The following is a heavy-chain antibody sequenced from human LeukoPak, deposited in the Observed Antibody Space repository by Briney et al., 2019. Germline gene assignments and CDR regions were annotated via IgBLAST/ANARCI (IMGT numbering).Heavy chain of an antibody. CDR1: GYTFTSYG. D-gene: IGHD3-22*01. J-gene: IGHJ6*02. CDR3: ARIYDSSGYYTRFVFYYYGMDV. Sequence: ASVKVSFKASGYTFTSYGISWVRQAPGQGLEWMGWISAYNGNTNYAQKLQGRVTMTTDTSTSTAYMELRSLRSDDTAVYYCARIYDSSGYYTRFVFYYYGMDVWGQGTTVTVSS. V-gene: IGHV1-18*01. CDR2: ISAYNGNT.